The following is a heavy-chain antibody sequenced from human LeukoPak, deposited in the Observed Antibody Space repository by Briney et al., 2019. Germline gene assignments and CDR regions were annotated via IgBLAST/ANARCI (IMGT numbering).Heavy chain of an antibody. J-gene: IGHJ3*02. CDR2: TYYSGRT. CDR1: GGSISSSAYY. V-gene: IGHV4-39*01. Sequence: SETLSLTCSVSGGSISSSAYYWGWVRQPPGKGLEWIGSTYYSGRTYYNPSLKSRVTISVDTSKNQFSLNLSSVTAADTAVYYCASLSSGYYFGAFDIWGQGTLVTVSS. D-gene: IGHD3-22*01. CDR3: ASLSSGYYFGAFDI.